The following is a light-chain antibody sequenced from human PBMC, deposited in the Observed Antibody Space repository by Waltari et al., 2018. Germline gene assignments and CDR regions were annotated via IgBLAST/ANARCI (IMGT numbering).Light chain of an antibody. Sequence: EIVMTQSPATLSVSPGERATPSCRASRSISSDLAWYPQKPGQAPRLLIYGASTRATGIPARFSGSGSGTEFTLTISSLQSEDFAVYYCQQYNNWPPYTFGQGTKLEIK. J-gene: IGKJ2*01. V-gene: IGKV3-15*01. CDR3: QQYNNWPPYT. CDR2: GAS. CDR1: RSISSD.